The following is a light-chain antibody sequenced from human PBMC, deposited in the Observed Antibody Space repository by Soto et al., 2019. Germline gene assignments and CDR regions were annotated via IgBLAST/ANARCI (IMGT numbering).Light chain of an antibody. CDR2: GNN. J-gene: IGLJ1*01. CDR3: AAWDDSLSGHYV. CDR1: SSNIGSNY. V-gene: IGLV1-47*01. Sequence: QSVLTQPPSASGTPGQRVTISCSGSSSNIGSNYVYWYHQLPGTAPKLLIYGNNQRPSGVPDRFSGSKSGTSASLAISGLRSEDEADYYCAAWDDSLSGHYVFGTGTKVTVL.